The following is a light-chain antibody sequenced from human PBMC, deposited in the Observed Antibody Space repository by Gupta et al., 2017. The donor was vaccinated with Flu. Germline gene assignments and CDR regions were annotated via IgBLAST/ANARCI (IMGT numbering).Light chain of an antibody. CDR1: RQVCRTF. Sequence: LSSGGSDFHTSGAMRQVCRTFLEWYQQKPGQAPMLLIYEASNSYNGHPDRFSGGGSGTEFTLTISRRVPGDVAVYYCHQFGSSPFPFGPGTHVDIK. CDR2: EAS. J-gene: IGKJ3*01. V-gene: IGKV3-20*01. CDR3: HQFGSSPFP.